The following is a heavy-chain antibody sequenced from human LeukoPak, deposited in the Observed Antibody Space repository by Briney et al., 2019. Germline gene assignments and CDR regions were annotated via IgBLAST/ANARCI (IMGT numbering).Heavy chain of an antibody. CDR3: ARHSSKVSGIDY. Sequence: SETLSLTCAASGYSISSGYYWGWIRQPPGKGLEWIGSIYHSGTTYYNPSLKSRVTISVDTSKNQFSLILSSVTAADTALYYCARHSSKVSGIDYWGQGTLVTVSS. CDR1: GYSISSGYY. CDR2: IYHSGTT. D-gene: IGHD1-26*01. J-gene: IGHJ4*02. V-gene: IGHV4-38-2*01.